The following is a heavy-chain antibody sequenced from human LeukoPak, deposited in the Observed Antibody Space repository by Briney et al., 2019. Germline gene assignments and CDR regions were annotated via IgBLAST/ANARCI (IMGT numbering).Heavy chain of an antibody. CDR2: IKQDGSEK. J-gene: IGHJ4*02. V-gene: IGHV3-7*01. CDR3: ARAPKYCSGGSCYLSY. D-gene: IGHD2-15*01. Sequence: GGSLRLSCAASGSTFSSYWMSWVRQAPGKGLEWVADIKQDGSEKYYVDSVKGRFTISRDNAKNSLYLQMNSLRAEDTAMYYCARAPKYCSGGSCYLSYWGQGTLVTISS. CDR1: GSTFSSYW.